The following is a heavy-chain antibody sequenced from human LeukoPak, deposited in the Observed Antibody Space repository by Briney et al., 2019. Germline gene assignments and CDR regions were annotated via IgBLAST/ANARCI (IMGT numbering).Heavy chain of an antibody. Sequence: SQTLSLTCTVSGGSISSGDYYWSWIRQPPGKGLEWIGYIYYSGSTYYNPSLKSRVTISVGTSKNQFSLKLSSVTAADTAVYYCASLLGYCSSTSCYYGAFDIWGQGTMVTVSS. CDR1: GGSISSGDYY. CDR3: ASLLGYCSSTSCYYGAFDI. J-gene: IGHJ3*02. CDR2: IYYSGST. D-gene: IGHD2-2*01. V-gene: IGHV4-30-4*01.